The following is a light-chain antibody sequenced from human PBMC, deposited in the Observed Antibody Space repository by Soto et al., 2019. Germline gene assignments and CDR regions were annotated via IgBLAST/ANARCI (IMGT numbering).Light chain of an antibody. CDR3: QQYDNLPPMIFT. Sequence: DIQMTQSPSSLSASVGDRVTITCQARQDISNYLNWYQQKPGKAPKLLIYDASNLETGVPSRFSGSGSGTDFTFTISSLQPEDIATYYCQQYDNLPPMIFTFGPGTKVDIK. J-gene: IGKJ3*01. CDR1: QDISNY. CDR2: DAS. V-gene: IGKV1-33*01.